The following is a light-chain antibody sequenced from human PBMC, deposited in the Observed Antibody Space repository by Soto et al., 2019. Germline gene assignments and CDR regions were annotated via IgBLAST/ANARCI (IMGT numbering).Light chain of an antibody. Sequence: VQMTQSPPTLSPSVGGRFTITCRASQGLISWLAWYQQKPGKAPKLLIYDASSLESGVPSRFSGSGSGTEFTLTISSLQPDDFATYYCQQYNSYSSTFGQGTKVDI. J-gene: IGKJ1*01. V-gene: IGKV1-5*01. CDR3: QQYNSYSST. CDR1: QGLISW. CDR2: DAS.